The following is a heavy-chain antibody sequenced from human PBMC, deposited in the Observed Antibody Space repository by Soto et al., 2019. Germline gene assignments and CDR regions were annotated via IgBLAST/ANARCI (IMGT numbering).Heavy chain of an antibody. Sequence: QVQLVQSGAEVKKPGASVKVSCKASGYTFTSYDINWVRQATGQGLEWMGWMSPNSGNTGYAQKFQGRVTMTSDTAISTAYMELSSLRSEDPVWCYGGGQWEQTGYYYGMDVCVQETTVTVCS. CDR2: MSPNSGNT. V-gene: IGHV1-8*01. CDR1: GYTFTSYD. CDR3: GGQWEQTGYYYGMDV. D-gene: IGHD1-26*01. J-gene: IGHJ6*02.